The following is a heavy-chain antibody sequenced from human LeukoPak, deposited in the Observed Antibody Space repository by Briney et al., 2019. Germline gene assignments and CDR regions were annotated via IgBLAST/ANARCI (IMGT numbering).Heavy chain of an antibody. D-gene: IGHD3-10*01. CDR2: ISSSGTT. Sequence: PGGSLRLSCAASGFTFSTYAMNWVRQAPGKGLEWDSGISSSGTTWYADSVKGRFTISRDNSKNTLYLQMDSLRAEDTAVYYCAKDPGGGLDYWGQGTLVTVSS. CDR1: GFTFSTYA. CDR3: AKDPGGGLDY. V-gene: IGHV3-23*01. J-gene: IGHJ4*02.